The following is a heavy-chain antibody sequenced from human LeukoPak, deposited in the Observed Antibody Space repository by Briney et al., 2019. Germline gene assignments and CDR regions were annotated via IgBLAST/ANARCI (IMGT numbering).Heavy chain of an antibody. Sequence: PGGSLRLSCAASGFTFSSYSMNWVRQAPGKWLEWVSSISSSSSYIYYADSVKGRFTISRDNAKNSLYLQMNSLRAEDTAVYYCARVPYSYGHAQFDYWGQGTLVTVSS. J-gene: IGHJ4*02. CDR3: ARVPYSYGHAQFDY. CDR2: ISSSSSYI. CDR1: GFTFSSYS. D-gene: IGHD5-18*01. V-gene: IGHV3-21*01.